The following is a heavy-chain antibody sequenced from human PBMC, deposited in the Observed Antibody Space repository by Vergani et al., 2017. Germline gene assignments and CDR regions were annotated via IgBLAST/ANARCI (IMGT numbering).Heavy chain of an antibody. D-gene: IGHD3-22*01. CDR1: GGSISSSSYY. CDR2: IYYSGST. CDR3: ARLVYYYDSSGYSIYYFDY. J-gene: IGHJ4*02. V-gene: IGHV4-39*07. Sequence: QLQLQESGPGLVKPSETLSLTCTVSGGSISSSSYYWGWIRQPPGKGLEWIGSIYYSGSTYYNPSLKSRVTISVDTSKNQFSLKLSSVTAADTAVYYRARLVYYYDSSGYSIYYFDYWGQGTLVTVSS.